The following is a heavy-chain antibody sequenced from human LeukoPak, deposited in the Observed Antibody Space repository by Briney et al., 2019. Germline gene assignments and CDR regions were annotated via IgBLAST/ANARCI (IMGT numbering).Heavy chain of an antibody. CDR1: GFTVSSNY. Sequence: GGSLRLSCAASGFTVSSNYMSWVRQAPGKGLEWVSVIYSGGSTYYADSVKGRFTISRDNSKNTLYLQMNSLKAENTAVYYCARDPDGYRQGHHFDYWGQGTLVTVSS. CDR3: ARDPDGYRQGHHFDY. J-gene: IGHJ4*02. D-gene: IGHD5-18*01. CDR2: IYSGGST. V-gene: IGHV3-66*01.